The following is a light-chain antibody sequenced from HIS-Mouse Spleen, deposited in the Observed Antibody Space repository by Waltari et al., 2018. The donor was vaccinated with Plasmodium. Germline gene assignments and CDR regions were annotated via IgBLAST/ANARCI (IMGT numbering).Light chain of an antibody. J-gene: IGLJ3*02. CDR2: EDS. CDR3: YSTDSSGNHRV. CDR1: ALPTKF. Sequence: SYELTQPPSVSVSPGQTARLPCPGDALPTKFTYLYQQKSGPAPVLVIYEDSNRPSGIPERFSGSSSGTMATLTISGAQVEDEADYYCYSTDSSGNHRVFGGGTKLTVL. V-gene: IGLV3-10*01.